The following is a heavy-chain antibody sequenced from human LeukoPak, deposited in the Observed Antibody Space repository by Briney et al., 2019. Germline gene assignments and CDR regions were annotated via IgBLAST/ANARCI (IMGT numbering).Heavy chain of an antibody. CDR2: ISGSGGST. CDR1: GFTFSSYA. Sequence: PGGSLRLSCAASGFTFSSYAMSWVRQAPGKGLEWVSAISGSGGSTYYADSVKGRFTISKDNSKNTLYLQMNSLRAEDTAVYYCAKDHHNWNYHWFDPWGQGTLVTVSS. V-gene: IGHV3-23*01. CDR3: AKDHHNWNYHWFDP. D-gene: IGHD1-7*01. J-gene: IGHJ5*02.